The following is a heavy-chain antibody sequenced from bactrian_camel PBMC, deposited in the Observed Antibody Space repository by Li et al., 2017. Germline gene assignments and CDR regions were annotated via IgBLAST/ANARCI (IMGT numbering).Heavy chain of an antibody. CDR1: GFTFSSYW. CDR2: IDGNDDVE. Sequence: ASGFTFSSYWMYWVRQAPGKEREWVALIDGNDDVEYIDSVKCRFTISRDNAKNTLYLQMNSLKTEDTAVYYCSRFNDTATTEIYT. V-gene: IGHV3S6*01. D-gene: IGHD2*01.